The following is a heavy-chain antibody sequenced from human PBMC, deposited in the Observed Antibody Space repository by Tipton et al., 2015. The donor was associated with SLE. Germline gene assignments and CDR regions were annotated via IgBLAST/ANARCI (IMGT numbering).Heavy chain of an antibody. CDR2: IYYSGNT. J-gene: IGHJ6*03. CDR1: GGSISRSNYY. D-gene: IGHD5-12*01. CDR3: ARCGSCYYYMDV. V-gene: IGHV4-31*02. Sequence: LRLSCTVSGGSISRSNYYWTWIRQHPGKGLEWIGYIYYSGNTYYDPSLKSRITISVDTSTNQFSLKLNSVTAADTAVYYCARCGSCYYYMDVWGKGTTVTVSS.